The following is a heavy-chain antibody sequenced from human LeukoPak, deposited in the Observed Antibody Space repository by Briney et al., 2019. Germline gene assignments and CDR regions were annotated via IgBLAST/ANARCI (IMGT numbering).Heavy chain of an antibody. Sequence: PSQTLSLTCTVSGGSISSGSYYWSWIRQPAGKGLEWIGRIYTSGSTNYNPSLKSRVTMSVDTSKNQFSLKLSSVTAADTAVYYCAREREDTLWYFDYWGQGTLVTVSS. V-gene: IGHV4-61*02. J-gene: IGHJ4*02. CDR1: GGSISSGSYY. CDR2: IYTSGST. CDR3: AREREDTLWYFDY. D-gene: IGHD2-15*01.